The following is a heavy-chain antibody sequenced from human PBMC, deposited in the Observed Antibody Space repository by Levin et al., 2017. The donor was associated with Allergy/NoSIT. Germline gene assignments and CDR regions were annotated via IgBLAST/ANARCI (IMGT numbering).Heavy chain of an antibody. D-gene: IGHD6-13*01. CDR1: GDSTKSYY. Sequence: PSETLSLTCTVSGDSTKSYYWSWVRQPPGKGLEWIGYIYYTGDNNYNPALKSRVTMSVDTSKNQFSLKLKSVTAADTAVYYCARGKAAPAHLWGQGTLVTVSS. J-gene: IGHJ4*02. V-gene: IGHV4-59*01. CDR3: ARGKAAPAHL. CDR2: IYYTGDN.